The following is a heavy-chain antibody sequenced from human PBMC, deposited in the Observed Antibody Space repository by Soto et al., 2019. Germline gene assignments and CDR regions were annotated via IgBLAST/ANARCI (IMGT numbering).Heavy chain of an antibody. Sequence: GSGPTLVNPTETLTLTCTVSGFSLSNARMGVSWIRQPPGKALEWLAHIFSNDEKSYSTSLKSRLTISKDTSKSQVVLTMTNMDPVDTATYYCARALRYSSASTRNDYWGQGTLVTVSS. CDR3: ARALRYSSASTRNDY. CDR1: GFSLSNARMG. J-gene: IGHJ4*02. CDR2: IFSNDEK. D-gene: IGHD6-25*01. V-gene: IGHV2-26*01.